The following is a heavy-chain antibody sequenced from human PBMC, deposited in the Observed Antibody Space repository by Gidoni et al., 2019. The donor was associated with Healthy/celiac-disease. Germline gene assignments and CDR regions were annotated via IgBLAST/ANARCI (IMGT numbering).Heavy chain of an antibody. J-gene: IGHJ4*02. CDR2: ISSSGSTI. Sequence: EVQLVESGGGLVQPGGSLRLSCAASGFTFSSYEMNWVRQAPGKGLEWVSYISSSGSTIYYADSVKGRFTISRDNAKNSLYLQMNSLRAEDTAVYYCARVWGESGSHFGYWGQGTLVTVSS. CDR1: GFTFSSYE. V-gene: IGHV3-48*03. CDR3: ARVWGESGSHFGY. D-gene: IGHD1-26*01.